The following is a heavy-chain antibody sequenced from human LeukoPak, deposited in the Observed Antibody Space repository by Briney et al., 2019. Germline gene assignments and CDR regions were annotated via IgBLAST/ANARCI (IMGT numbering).Heavy chain of an antibody. CDR1: GGSISSSSYY. Sequence: PSETLSLTCTVSGGSISSSSYYWGWIRQPPGKGLEWIGSIYYSGSTYYNPALKSRVTISVDTSKNQFSLKLSSVTAADTAVYYCARDRGGKGTSDYWGQGTLVTVSS. CDR3: ARDRGGKGTSDY. CDR2: IYYSGST. D-gene: IGHD1-14*01. J-gene: IGHJ4*02. V-gene: IGHV4-39*02.